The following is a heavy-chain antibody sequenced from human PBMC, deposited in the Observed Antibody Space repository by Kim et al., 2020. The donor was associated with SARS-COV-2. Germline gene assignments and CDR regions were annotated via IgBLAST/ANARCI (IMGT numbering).Heavy chain of an antibody. CDR2: IWYDGSDK. CDR1: GFTFSNYG. CDR3: TFFDY. V-gene: IGHV3-33*01. J-gene: IGHJ4*02. Sequence: GGSLRLSCAASGFTFSNYGMHWVRQAPGKGLEWVAVIWYDGSDKYYADSVKGRFTISRDNSRNTLYLQMNSLRHEDTAIYYCTFFDYWGQGTLFTVSS.